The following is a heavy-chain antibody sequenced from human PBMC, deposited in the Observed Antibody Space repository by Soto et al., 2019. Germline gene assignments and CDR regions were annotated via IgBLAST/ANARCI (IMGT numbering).Heavy chain of an antibody. CDR3: ARGGGYDSFDY. CDR2: ISHLENT. V-gene: IGHV4-30-2*06. CDR1: GASISYGGFS. J-gene: IGHJ4*02. D-gene: IGHD5-12*01. Sequence: SETLSLTCTFSGASISYGGFSWSWIRQSPGKGLEWIGYISHLENTYLHPSFKSRLTMSIDRTRNQFSLKLSSVTAADMAVYYCARGGGYDSFDYWGQGVLVTVSS.